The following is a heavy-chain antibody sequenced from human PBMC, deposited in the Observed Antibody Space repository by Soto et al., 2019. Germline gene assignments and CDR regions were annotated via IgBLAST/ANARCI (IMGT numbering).Heavy chain of an antibody. CDR1: GGSFSGYY. CDR2: INHSGST. J-gene: IGHJ4*02. V-gene: IGHV4-34*01. Sequence: PSETLSLTCAVYGGSFSGYYWTWIRQPPGTGLEWIGEINHSGSTNYNPSLKSRVTISVDTSKNQFSLKLTSVTAADTAVYYCARSSGYYYVDYWGQGTLVTVSS. CDR3: ARSSGYYYVDY. D-gene: IGHD3-22*01.